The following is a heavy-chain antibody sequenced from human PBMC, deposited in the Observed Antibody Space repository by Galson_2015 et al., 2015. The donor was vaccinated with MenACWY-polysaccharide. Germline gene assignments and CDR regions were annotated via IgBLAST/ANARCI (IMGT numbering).Heavy chain of an antibody. CDR1: GFAFGGYW. J-gene: IGHJ6*02. Sequence: VRLSCATSGFAFGGYWMTWVRQAPGKGLEWGANIKKDGSEKYYVDSVKGRFTISRDDSKNSLYLQMHSLRPEDTAVYSCARGHYGMDVWGQGTTVTVSS. CDR3: ARGHYGMDV. V-gene: IGHV3-7*01. CDR2: IKKDGSEK.